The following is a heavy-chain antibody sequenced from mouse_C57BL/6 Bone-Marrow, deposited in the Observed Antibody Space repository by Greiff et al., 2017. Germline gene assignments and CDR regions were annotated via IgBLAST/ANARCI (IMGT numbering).Heavy chain of an antibody. J-gene: IGHJ2*01. V-gene: IGHV5-6*02. CDR2: ISSGGSYT. D-gene: IGHD1-1*02. CDR3: ARCGSDY. CDR1: GFTFSSYG. Sequence: DVKLVESGGDLVKPGGSLKLSCAASGFTFSSYGMSWVRQTPDKRLEWVATISSGGSYTYYPDSVKGRFTISRDNAKNTLYLQMSSLKSEDTAMYYCARCGSDYWGQGTTLTVSS.